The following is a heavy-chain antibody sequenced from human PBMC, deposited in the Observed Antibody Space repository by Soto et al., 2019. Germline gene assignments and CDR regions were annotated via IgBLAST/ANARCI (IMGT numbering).Heavy chain of an antibody. V-gene: IGHV3-23*01. CDR3: AKCSPRYSSGLKAYYFDY. CDR1: GFTFSSYA. CDR2: ISGSGGST. J-gene: IGHJ4*02. Sequence: EVQLLESGGGLVQPGGSLRLSCAASGFTFSSYAMSWVRQAPGKGLEWVSTISGSGGSTYYADSVKGRFTISRDNSKNTLSLQVNSLRAEDTAVYYCAKCSPRYSSGLKAYYFDYWGQGTLVTVSS. D-gene: IGHD6-19*01.